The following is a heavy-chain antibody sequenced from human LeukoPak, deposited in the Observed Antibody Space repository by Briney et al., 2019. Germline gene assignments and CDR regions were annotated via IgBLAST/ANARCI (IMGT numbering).Heavy chain of an antibody. CDR2: INPNSGGT. CDR3: ARDLNSGWYNFDY. J-gene: IGHJ4*02. Sequence: ASVKVSCKASGYTFTCYYMHWVRQAPGQGLEWMGWINPNSGGTNYAQKFQGRVTMTRDTSISTAYMELSRLRSDDTAVYYCARDLNSGWYNFDYWGQGTLVTVSS. V-gene: IGHV1-2*02. D-gene: IGHD6-19*01. CDR1: GYTFTCYY.